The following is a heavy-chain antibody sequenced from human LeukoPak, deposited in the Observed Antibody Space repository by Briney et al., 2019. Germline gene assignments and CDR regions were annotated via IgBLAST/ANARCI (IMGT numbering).Heavy chain of an antibody. Sequence: GGSLRLSCAASGFTVSSNYMSWVRQAPGKGLEWVSVIYSGGSTYYADSVKGRFTISRDNSKNTLYLQMNSLRAEDTAVYYCAREPNCGGDCYYYFDYWGQGTLVTVSS. J-gene: IGHJ4*02. D-gene: IGHD2-21*02. CDR2: IYSGGST. CDR3: AREPNCGGDCYYYFDY. V-gene: IGHV3-66*01. CDR1: GFTVSSNY.